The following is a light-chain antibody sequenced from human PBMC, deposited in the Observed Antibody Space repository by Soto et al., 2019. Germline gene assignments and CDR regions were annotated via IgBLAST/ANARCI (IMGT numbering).Light chain of an antibody. CDR1: SSDVGYYNY. CDR3: NSFTTSSTVV. Sequence: QPVLTQPASVSGSPGQTITISCTGTSSDVGYYNYVSWYQQHPGEAPKLMIYDVVNRPSGVSNRFSGSKSGNTASLTISGLQAEDEADYYCNSFTTSSTVVFGGGTKVTV. CDR2: DVV. V-gene: IGLV2-14*03. J-gene: IGLJ3*02.